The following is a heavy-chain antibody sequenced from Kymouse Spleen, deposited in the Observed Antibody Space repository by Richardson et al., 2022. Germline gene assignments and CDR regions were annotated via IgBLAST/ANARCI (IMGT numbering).Heavy chain of an antibody. J-gene: IGHJ6*02. CDR2: IYYSGST. CDR1: GGSISSSSYY. Sequence: QLQLQESGPGLVKPSETLSLTCTVSGGSISSSSYYWGWIRQPPGKGLEWIGSIYYSGSTYYNPSLKSRVTISVDTSKNQFSLKLSSVTAADTAVYYCARTVTTRYYYYGMDVWGQGTTVTVSS. CDR3: ARTVTTRYYYYGMDV. V-gene: IGHV4-39*01. D-gene: IGHD4-17*01.